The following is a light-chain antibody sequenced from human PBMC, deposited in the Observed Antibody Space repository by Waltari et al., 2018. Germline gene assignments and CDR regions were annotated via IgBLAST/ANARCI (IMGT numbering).Light chain of an antibody. CDR1: SSDFGNYNF. Sequence: QSALTQPPSASGSPGQSVTISCTGTSSDFGNYNFVSWYQRHPGKAPKVIIYEVTKRSSGVPDRFSGSNSGNTASLTVSGLQAEDEADYYCSSFTGRWVFGGGTKLTVL. V-gene: IGLV2-8*01. CDR2: EVT. J-gene: IGLJ3*02. CDR3: SSFTGRWV.